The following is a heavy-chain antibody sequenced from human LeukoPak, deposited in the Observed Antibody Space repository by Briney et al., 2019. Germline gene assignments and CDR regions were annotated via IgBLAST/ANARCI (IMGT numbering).Heavy chain of an antibody. CDR3: ARHQWHYYYYMGV. V-gene: IGHV4-39*01. D-gene: IGHD6-19*01. Sequence: SETLSLTCTVAGGSISSSSYYWGWIRQPPGKGLEWIGSIYYSGDTYYNPSLKSRRVTISVDTSKNQFSLRLSSVTAADTAVYYCARHQWHYYYYMGVWGKGSTVTVSS. CDR1: GGSISSSSYY. J-gene: IGHJ6*03. CDR2: IYYSGDT.